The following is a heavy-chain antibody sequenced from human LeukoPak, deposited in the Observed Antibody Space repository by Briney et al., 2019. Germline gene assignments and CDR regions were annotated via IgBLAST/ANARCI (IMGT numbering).Heavy chain of an antibody. D-gene: IGHD3-10*01. J-gene: IGHJ5*02. CDR3: ARDYYGSGSHKPSNWFDP. CDR2: IYYSGST. V-gene: IGHV4-59*01. CDR1: GGSISSYY. Sequence: PSETLSLTCTVSGGSISSYYWSWIRQPPGKGLEWIGYIYYSGSTNYNPSLKSRVTISVDTSKNQFSLKLSSVTAADPAVYYCARDYYGSGSHKPSNWFDPWGQGTLVTVSS.